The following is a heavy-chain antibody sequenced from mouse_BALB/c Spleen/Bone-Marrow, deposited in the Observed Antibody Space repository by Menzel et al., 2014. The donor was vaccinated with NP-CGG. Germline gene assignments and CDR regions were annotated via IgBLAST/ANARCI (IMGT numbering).Heavy chain of an antibody. D-gene: IGHD1-1*01. CDR3: AITTVVATGDY. J-gene: IGHJ2*01. CDR2: IDPSDSYT. CDR1: GYTFTSYW. Sequence: QVQLQQSGAELVKPGASAKLSCKASGYTFTSYWMHWVKQRPGQGLEWIGEIDPSDSYTNYNQKFKGKATLTVDKSSSTAYMQLSSLTSEDSAVYYCAITTVVATGDYWGQGTTLTVSS. V-gene: IGHV1-69*02.